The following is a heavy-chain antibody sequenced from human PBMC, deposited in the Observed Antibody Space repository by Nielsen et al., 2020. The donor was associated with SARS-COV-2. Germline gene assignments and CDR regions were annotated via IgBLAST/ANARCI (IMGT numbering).Heavy chain of an antibody. CDR1: GFTFSDYY. D-gene: IGHD3-22*01. CDR3: ASGRSIYYYDSSGYPAFDI. V-gene: IGHV3-11*04. Sequence: GESLKISCAASGFTFSDYYMSWIRQAPGKGLEWVSYISSSGSTIYYADSVKGRFTISRDNAKNSLYLQMNSLRAEDTAVYYCASGRSIYYYDSSGYPAFDIWGQGTMVTVSS. J-gene: IGHJ3*02. CDR2: ISSSGSTI.